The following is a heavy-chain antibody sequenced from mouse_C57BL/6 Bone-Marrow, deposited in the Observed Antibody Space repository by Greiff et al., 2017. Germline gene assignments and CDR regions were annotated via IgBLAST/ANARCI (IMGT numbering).Heavy chain of an antibody. CDR3: ARQRTGYYFDY. Sequence: EVQGVESGGDLVKPGGSLKLSCAASGFTFSSYGMSWVRQTPDKRLEWVATISSGGSYTYYPDSVKGRCTISRDNAKNTLYLQMSSLKSEDTAMYYCARQRTGYYFDYWGQGTTLTVSS. V-gene: IGHV5-6*01. D-gene: IGHD4-1*01. J-gene: IGHJ2*01. CDR1: GFTFSSYG. CDR2: ISSGGSYT.